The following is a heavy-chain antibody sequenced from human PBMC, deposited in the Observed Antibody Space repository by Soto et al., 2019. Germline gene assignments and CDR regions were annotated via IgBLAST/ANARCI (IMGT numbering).Heavy chain of an antibody. J-gene: IGHJ6*02. CDR2: IIPIFGTA. CDR1: GGTFSSYA. CDR3: ATQSSGSGSYYHGMEV. Sequence: QVQLVQSGAEVKKPGSSVKVSCKASGGTFSSYAISWVRQAPGQGLEWMGGIIPIFGTANYAQKFQGRVTITADESTSTAYMELSSLSSEDTDVYYLATQSSGSGSYYHGMEVWGQATTVTVSS. D-gene: IGHD6-19*01. V-gene: IGHV1-69*12.